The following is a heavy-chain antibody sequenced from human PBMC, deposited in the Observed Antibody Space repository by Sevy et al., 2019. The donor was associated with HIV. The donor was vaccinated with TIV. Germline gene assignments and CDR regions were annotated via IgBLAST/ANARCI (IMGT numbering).Heavy chain of an antibody. CDR1: GGTFSSYA. CDR3: ATGAMATSTYNWFDP. CDR2: MMPIFGTA. V-gene: IGHV1-69*13. Sequence: ASVKVSCKASGGTFSSYAISWVRQAPGQGLEWMGGMMPIFGTANCAQKFQGRVTITADESTSTAYMELSSLRSEDTAVYYCATGAMATSTYNWFDPWGQGTLVTVSS. D-gene: IGHD5-18*01. J-gene: IGHJ5*02.